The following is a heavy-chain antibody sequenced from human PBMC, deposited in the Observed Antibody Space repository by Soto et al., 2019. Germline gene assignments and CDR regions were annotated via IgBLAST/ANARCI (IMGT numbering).Heavy chain of an antibody. CDR3: VRGLNGFDV. CDR1: GFIFSDYY. CDR2: SRNKPRSYTT. J-gene: IGHJ3*01. D-gene: IGHD6-19*01. V-gene: IGHV3-72*01. Sequence: GGSLRLSCAVSGFIFSDYYMDWVCQAPGKGLEWVARSRNKPRSYTTVYAASVKDRFTISRDDSKNSLYLQMNSLKTEDTAVYYCVRGLNGFDVWGQGTKVTVSS.